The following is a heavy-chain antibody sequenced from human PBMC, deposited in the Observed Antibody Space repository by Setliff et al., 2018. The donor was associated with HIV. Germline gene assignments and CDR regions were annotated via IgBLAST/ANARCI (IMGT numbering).Heavy chain of an antibody. CDR3: ARLSVVVAATVAGTGPVTAHFDY. Sequence: SETLSLTCTVSGGSISSSSYYWGWIRQPPGKGLEWIGSIYYSGSTYYNPSLKSRVPISVDTSKNQFSLKLSSVTAADTAVYYCARLSVVVAATVAGTGPVTAHFDYWGQGTLVTVSS. D-gene: IGHD2-15*01. CDR2: IYYSGST. CDR1: GGSISSSSYY. V-gene: IGHV4-39*01. J-gene: IGHJ4*02.